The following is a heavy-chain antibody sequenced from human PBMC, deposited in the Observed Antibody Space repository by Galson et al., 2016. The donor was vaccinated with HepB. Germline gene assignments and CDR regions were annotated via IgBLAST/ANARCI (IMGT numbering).Heavy chain of an antibody. CDR1: GFVFSNFG. CDR3: ARADALTSSFTLDY. CDR2: ISTRRTT. J-gene: IGHJ4*02. Sequence: SLRLSCAASGFVFSNFGLSWVRQAPGKGLEWVASISTRRTTYYSDSVQGRFTISRDNSNNTLYLQMNGLRADDTAVYYCARADALTSSFTLDYWGQGTLVTVSS. D-gene: IGHD6-6*01. V-gene: IGHV3-23*01.